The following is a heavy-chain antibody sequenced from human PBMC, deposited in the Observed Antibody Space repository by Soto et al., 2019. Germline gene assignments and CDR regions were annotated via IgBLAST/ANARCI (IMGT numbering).Heavy chain of an antibody. CDR1: GGAFSSYA. D-gene: IGHD2-15*01. CDR2: IIPIFGTA. CDR3: AREDCSGGSCYWFDP. V-gene: IGHV1-69*13. J-gene: IGHJ5*02. Sequence: GASVKVSCKASGGAFSSYAISWVRQAPGQGLEWMGGIIPIFGTANYAQKFQGRVTITADESTSTAYMELSSLRSEDTAVYYCAREDCSGGSCYWFDPWGQGTLVTVSS.